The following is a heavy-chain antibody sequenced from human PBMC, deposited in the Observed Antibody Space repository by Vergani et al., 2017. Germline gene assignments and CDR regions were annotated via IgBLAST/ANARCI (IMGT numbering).Heavy chain of an antibody. CDR1: GYTFTSYY. Sequence: QVQLVQSGAEVKKPGASVKVSCKASGYTFTSYYMHWVRQAPGQGLEWMGIINPSGGSTSYAQKFQGRVTMTRDTSTSTVYMELSSLGSEDTAVYYCARSMGGIVVVNWYFDLWGRGTLVTVSS. J-gene: IGHJ2*01. V-gene: IGHV1-46*03. CDR3: ARSMGGIVVVNWYFDL. CDR2: INPSGGST. D-gene: IGHD3-22*01.